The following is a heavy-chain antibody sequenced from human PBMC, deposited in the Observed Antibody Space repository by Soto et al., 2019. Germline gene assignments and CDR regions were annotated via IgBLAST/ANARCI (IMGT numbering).Heavy chain of an antibody. D-gene: IGHD6-19*01. CDR3: ARLGISVAGGFWYFDL. CDR2: IHYSGST. V-gene: IGHV4-39*01. Sequence: QLQLQESGPGLVKPSETLSLTCTVSGGSISSSSYYWGWIRQPPGKGLEWIATIHYSGSTYYNPSLKSRVTISVDTSKNQFSLKLSSVTAADTAVYYCARLGISVAGGFWYFDLWGRGTPVTVSS. CDR1: GGSISSSSYY. J-gene: IGHJ2*01.